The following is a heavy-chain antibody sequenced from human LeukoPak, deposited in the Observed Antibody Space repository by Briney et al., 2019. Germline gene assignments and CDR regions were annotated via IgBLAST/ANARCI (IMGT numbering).Heavy chain of an antibody. V-gene: IGHV3-21*01. J-gene: IGHJ3*02. CDR2: ISSSSSYI. D-gene: IGHD5/OR15-5a*01. CDR1: GFTFSSYS. CDR3: ARSQGTIPDSVPLDI. Sequence: GGSLRLSCAASGFTFSSYSMNWVRQAPGKGLEWVSSISSSSSYIYYADSVKGRFTISRDNAKNSLYLQMNSLRAEHTAVYYCARSQGTIPDSVPLDIWGQGTMVTVSS.